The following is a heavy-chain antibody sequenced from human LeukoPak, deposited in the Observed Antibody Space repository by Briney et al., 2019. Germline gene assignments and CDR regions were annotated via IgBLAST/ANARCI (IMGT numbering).Heavy chain of an antibody. CDR1: GGSISSYY. Sequence: SETLSLTXTVSGGSISSYYWSWIRQPPGKGLEWLGYIYYSGSTNYNPSLKSRVTISVDTSKNQFSLKLSSVTAADTAVYYCARDVYYYDSSGSDAFDIWGQGAMVTVSS. CDR2: IYYSGST. J-gene: IGHJ3*02. CDR3: ARDVYYYDSSGSDAFDI. D-gene: IGHD3-22*01. V-gene: IGHV4-59*01.